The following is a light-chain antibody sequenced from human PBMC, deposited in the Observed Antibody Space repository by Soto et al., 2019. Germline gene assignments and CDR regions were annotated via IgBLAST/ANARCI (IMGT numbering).Light chain of an antibody. V-gene: IGLV2-8*01. Sequence: QSALTQPPSASGSPGQSVTISCTGTRSDVGGYDYVSWYQQHPGKAPKLMIFEVNKRPSGVPDRFSGSKSGNTASLTVSGLQAEDEADYYCSSYAGTNVVLFGGGTQLTVL. CDR2: EVN. J-gene: IGLJ2*01. CDR3: SSYAGTNVVL. CDR1: RSDVGGYDY.